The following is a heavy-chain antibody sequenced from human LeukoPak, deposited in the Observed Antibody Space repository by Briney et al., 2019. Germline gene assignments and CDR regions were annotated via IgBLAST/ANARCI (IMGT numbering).Heavy chain of an antibody. CDR2: INPNSGGT. J-gene: IGHJ6*03. CDR1: GYTFTGYY. D-gene: IGHD3-22*01. V-gene: IGHV1-2*02. Sequence: ASVKVSCKASGYTFTGYYMHWVRQAPGQGLEWMGWINPNSGGTNYAQKFQGRVTMTRDTAISTAYMELSRLRSDDTAVYYCARGSDYYDSSAAFYYYMDVWGKGTTVTVSS. CDR3: ARGSDYYDSSAAFYYYMDV.